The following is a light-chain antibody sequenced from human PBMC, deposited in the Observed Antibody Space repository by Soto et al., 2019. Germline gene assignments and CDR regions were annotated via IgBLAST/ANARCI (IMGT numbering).Light chain of an antibody. CDR2: KAS. CDR3: QKYNNWTLT. J-gene: IGKJ4*01. V-gene: IGKV1-5*03. CDR1: QTISSW. Sequence: QMTQSPSTLSSSVGDSVTITCRASQTISSWLAWYQQKPGKAPKILIYKASTLKSGVPSRLSGSGSGTELTLTISRLQSEDFAVYSCQKYNNWTLTCGGGTKVDIK.